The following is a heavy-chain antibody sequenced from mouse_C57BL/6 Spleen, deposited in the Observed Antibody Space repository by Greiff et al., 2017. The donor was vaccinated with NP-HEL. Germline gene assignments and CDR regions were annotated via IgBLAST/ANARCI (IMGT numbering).Heavy chain of an antibody. Sequence: EVQLVESGGGLVQPGGSMKLSCAASGFTFSDAWMDWVRQSPEKGLEWVAEIRNKANNHATYYAESVKGRFTISRDDSKSSVYLQMNSLRAEDTGIYYCTGLVAYYFDYWGQGTTLTVSS. CDR1: GFTFSDAW. CDR3: TGLVAYYFDY. V-gene: IGHV6-6*01. J-gene: IGHJ2*01. CDR2: IRNKANNHAT.